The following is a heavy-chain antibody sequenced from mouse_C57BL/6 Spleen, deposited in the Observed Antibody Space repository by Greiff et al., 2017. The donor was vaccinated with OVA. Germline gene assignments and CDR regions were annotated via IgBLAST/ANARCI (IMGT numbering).Heavy chain of an antibody. CDR1: GFTFSDYY. V-gene: IGHV5-12*01. J-gene: IGHJ3*01. D-gene: IGHD2-4*01. Sequence: EVKLMESGGGLVQPGGSLKLSCAASGFTFSDYYMYWVRQTPEKRLEWVAYISNGGGSTYYPDTVKGRFTISRDNAKNTLYLQMSRLKSEDTAMYYCARHEGLERFAYWGQGTLVTVSA. CDR2: ISNGGGST. CDR3: ARHEGLERFAY.